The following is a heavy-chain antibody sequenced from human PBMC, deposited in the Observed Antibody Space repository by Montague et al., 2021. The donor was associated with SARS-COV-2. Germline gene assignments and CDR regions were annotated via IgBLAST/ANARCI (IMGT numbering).Heavy chain of an antibody. J-gene: IGHJ4*02. V-gene: IGHV4-61*02. D-gene: IGHD3-16*01. CDR3: ARGAKYYGFYHPFED. CDR1: DGSINTDTYF. Sequence: TLSLTCTVSDGSINTDTYFWSWIRQPAGKGLEWIGRIWTSGTTKYNPTLKSRVTMSMDTSKKQFSLNVTPVTAADTAVYYCARGAKYYGFYHPFEDWGPGALVTVSS. CDR2: IWTSGTT.